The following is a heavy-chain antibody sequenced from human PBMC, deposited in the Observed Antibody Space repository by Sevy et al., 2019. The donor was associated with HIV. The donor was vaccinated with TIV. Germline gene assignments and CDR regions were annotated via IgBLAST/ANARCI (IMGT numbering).Heavy chain of an antibody. CDR1: GFSFNDHA. CDR3: AKDINRGCDGVNCYPYYYYFYGLDV. J-gene: IGHJ6*02. V-gene: IGHV3-9*01. CDR2: VSWNSRNI. Sequence: GGSLRLSCAASGFSFNDHAMHWVRQAPGKGLEWVSGVSWNSRNIGYGDSVKGRFTISRDNANHFLYLEMNSLRPEDTAFYYCAKDINRGCDGVNCYPYYYYFYGLDVWGQGTTVTVSS. D-gene: IGHD2-21*01.